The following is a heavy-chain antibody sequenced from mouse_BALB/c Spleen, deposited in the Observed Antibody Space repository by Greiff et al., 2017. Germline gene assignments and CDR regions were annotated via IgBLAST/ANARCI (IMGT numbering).Heavy chain of an antibody. V-gene: IGHV1-77*01. Sequence: QVQLQQSGAELARPGASVKLSCKASGYTFTDYYINWVKQRTGQGLEWIGEIYPGSGNTYYNEKFKGKATLTADKSSSTAYMQLSSLTSEDSAVYFCARTGIDYWGQGTTLTVSS. CDR1: GYTFTDYY. D-gene: IGHD4-1*01. CDR2: IYPGSGNT. J-gene: IGHJ2*01. CDR3: ARTGIDY.